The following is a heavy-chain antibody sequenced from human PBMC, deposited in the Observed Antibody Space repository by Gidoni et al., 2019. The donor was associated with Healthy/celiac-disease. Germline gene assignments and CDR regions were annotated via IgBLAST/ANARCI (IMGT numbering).Heavy chain of an antibody. Sequence: VQRVEPGGGVGQPGRSLRLSWAASGFPFSSSGMHWVSQAPGTGLEWVAFISYDGSNKYYADSVKGRFTISRDNSKNTLYLQMNSLRAEDTAVYYCARDLGGGHDYWGQGTLVTVSS. CDR1: GFPFSSSG. CDR2: ISYDGSNK. D-gene: IGHD2-15*01. V-gene: IGHV3-30*03. J-gene: IGHJ4*02. CDR3: ARDLGGGHDY.